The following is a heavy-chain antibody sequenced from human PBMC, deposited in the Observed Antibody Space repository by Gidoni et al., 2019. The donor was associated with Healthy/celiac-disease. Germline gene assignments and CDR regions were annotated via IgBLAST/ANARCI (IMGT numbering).Heavy chain of an antibody. CDR3: AGGLGSSWANWYFDL. Sequence: QVQLQESGPGLVKPSETLSLTCTVSGGSISSYYWSWIRQPPGKGLEWIGYIYYSGSTTYNPSLMSRVTISVDTSKNHFSLMLLSVPAADTAVYYCAGGLGSSWANWYFDLWGRGTLVTVSS. CDR1: GGSISSYY. CDR2: IYYSGST. V-gene: IGHV4-59*01. J-gene: IGHJ2*01. D-gene: IGHD6-13*01.